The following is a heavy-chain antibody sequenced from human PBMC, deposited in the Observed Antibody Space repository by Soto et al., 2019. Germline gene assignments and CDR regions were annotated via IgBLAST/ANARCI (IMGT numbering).Heavy chain of an antibody. V-gene: IGHV1-18*01. J-gene: IGHJ5*02. CDR3: ARDWFGELYERWFDR. Sequence: ASVKVSCKASGYTFTSDGIRWVRQAPGQGLEWMGWISAYNGNTNYAQKLQGRVTMTTDTSTSTAYMELRSLRSDDTAVYYCARDWFGELYERWFDRWVEGTLVTVSS. D-gene: IGHD3-10*01. CDR2: ISAYNGNT. CDR1: GYTFTSDG.